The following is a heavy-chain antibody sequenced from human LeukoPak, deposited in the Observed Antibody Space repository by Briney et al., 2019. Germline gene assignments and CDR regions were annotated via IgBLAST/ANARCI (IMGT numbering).Heavy chain of an antibody. CDR2: INANSGTT. CDR3: AKPISGGLAVTAGWFHP. Sequence: GGSLRLSCAASGFAFSVYAMSWLRQPPGKGLEWVSTINANSGTTSYAASVRGRFSISRDNSKNTLYLQLNTLRADDTATYYCAKPISGGLAVTAGWFHPWGQGTLVVVSS. CDR1: GFAFSVYA. D-gene: IGHD6-19*01. V-gene: IGHV3-23*01. J-gene: IGHJ5*01.